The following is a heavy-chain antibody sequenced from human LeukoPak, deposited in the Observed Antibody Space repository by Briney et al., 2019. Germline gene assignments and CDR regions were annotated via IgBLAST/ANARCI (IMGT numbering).Heavy chain of an antibody. CDR2: IDPSDSYT. D-gene: IGHD5-12*01. Sequence: GESLRISCKGSGYSFTTYWISWVRQMHGKGLESMGRIDPSDSYTNYSPSFQGHVTISTDKSISTAYLQWSSLKASDTAMYYCARHVGGYGTFDIWGQGTMVTVSS. V-gene: IGHV5-10-1*01. CDR3: ARHVGGYGTFDI. CDR1: GYSFTTYW. J-gene: IGHJ3*02.